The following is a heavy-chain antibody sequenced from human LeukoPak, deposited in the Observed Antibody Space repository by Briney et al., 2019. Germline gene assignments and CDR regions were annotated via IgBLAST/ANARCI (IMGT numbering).Heavy chain of an antibody. V-gene: IGHV3-11*06. CDR1: GFTFSDYY. CDR2: ISSSSSYI. J-gene: IGHJ4*02. CDR3: ARDRDYDSSGYYYGSPFPFDY. D-gene: IGHD3-22*01. Sequence: PGGSLRLSCAASGFTFSDYYMSWIRQAPWKGLEWVSYISSSSSYIYYADSVKGRFTISRDNAKNSLYLQMNSLRAEDTAVYYCARDRDYDSSGYYYGSPFPFDYWGQGTLVTVSS.